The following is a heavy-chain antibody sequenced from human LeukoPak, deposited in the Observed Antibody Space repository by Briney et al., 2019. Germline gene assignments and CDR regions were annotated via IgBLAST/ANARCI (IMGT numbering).Heavy chain of an antibody. D-gene: IGHD1-26*01. CDR1: GGSISSYF. V-gene: IGHV4-4*07. J-gene: IGHJ4*02. Sequence: SETLSLTCTVSGGSISSYFWSWIRQPAGKGLEWIGRIYISGSTNYIPSLKSRVTMSVDTSKRQFSLKLSSVTAADTAVYFCARGERSYYDYWGQGTLVTVSS. CDR2: IYISGST. CDR3: ARGERSYYDY.